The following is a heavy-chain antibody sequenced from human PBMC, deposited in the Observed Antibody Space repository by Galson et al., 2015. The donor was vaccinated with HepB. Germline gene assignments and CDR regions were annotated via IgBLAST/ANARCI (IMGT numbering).Heavy chain of an antibody. D-gene: IGHD6-13*01. J-gene: IGHJ4*02. CDR2: IYPGDSDT. CDR3: ARHPLAAGGLRAFDY. CDR1: GYSFSSYW. Sequence: QSGAEVKKPGESLKISCNGSGYSFSSYWITWVRQMPGKGLEWMGIIYPGDSDTRYSPSFQGQVTISADKSISSAYLQWNSLKASDTAVYYCARHPLAAGGLRAFDYWGQGTLVTVSS. V-gene: IGHV5-51*01.